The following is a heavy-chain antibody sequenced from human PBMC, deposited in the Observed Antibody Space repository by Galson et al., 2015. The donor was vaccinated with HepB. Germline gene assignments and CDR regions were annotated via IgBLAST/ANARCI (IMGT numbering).Heavy chain of an antibody. V-gene: IGHV2-5*01. CDR1: GFSLSTSGVG. D-gene: IGHD3-16*02. J-gene: IGHJ4*02. Sequence: PALVKPTQTLTLTCTFSGFSLSTSGVGVGWIRQPPGKALEWLALIYWNDDKRYSPSLKSRLTITKDTSKNQVVLTMANMDPVDTATYYCAHIYDCVWGSYRHGYYFDYWGQGTLVTVSS. CDR2: IYWNDDK. CDR3: AHIYDCVWGSYRHGYYFDY.